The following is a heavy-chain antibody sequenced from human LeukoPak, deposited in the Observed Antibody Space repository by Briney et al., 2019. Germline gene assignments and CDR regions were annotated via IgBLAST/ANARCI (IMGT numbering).Heavy chain of an antibody. V-gene: IGHV4-61*01. D-gene: IGHD1-26*01. CDR1: GASVSSASY. J-gene: IGHJ5*02. CDR3: ARSRAFNSGAFDP. Sequence: SETLSLTCTVSGASVSSASYWTWIRPPPGKGVEWIAHIYNGVNTNYNPSLKSRVTISVDTSKNQFSLRLNSVTAADTAVYYCARSRAFNSGAFDPWGQGSLVTVSS. CDR2: IYNGVNT.